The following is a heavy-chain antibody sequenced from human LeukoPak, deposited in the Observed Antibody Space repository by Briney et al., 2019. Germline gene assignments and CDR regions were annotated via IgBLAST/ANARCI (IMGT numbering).Heavy chain of an antibody. D-gene: IGHD3-10*01. V-gene: IGHV1-2*02. CDR3: ARVHYGSGSNTGAFDI. J-gene: IGHJ3*02. CDR1: GYTFTGYY. CDR2: INPNSGGT. Sequence: ASVKVSCKASGYTFTGYYMHWVRQAPGQGLEWMGWINPNSGGTNYAQKFQGRVTMTRDTSISTAYMELSRLGSDDTAVYYCARVHYGSGSNTGAFDIWGQGTMVTVSS.